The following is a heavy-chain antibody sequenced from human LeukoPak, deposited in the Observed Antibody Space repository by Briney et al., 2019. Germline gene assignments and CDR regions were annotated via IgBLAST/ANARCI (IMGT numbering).Heavy chain of an antibody. V-gene: IGHV4-34*01. CDR2: INHSGST. CDR1: GGSFSGYY. CDR3: ARGGYGYYYDSSGYRY. Sequence: SETLSLTCAVYGGSFSGYYWSWIRQPPGKGLEWIGEINHSGSTNYNPSLKSRVTISVDTSKNQFSLKLSSVTAADTAVYYCARGGYGYYYDSSGYRYWGQGTLVTVSS. J-gene: IGHJ4*02. D-gene: IGHD3-22*01.